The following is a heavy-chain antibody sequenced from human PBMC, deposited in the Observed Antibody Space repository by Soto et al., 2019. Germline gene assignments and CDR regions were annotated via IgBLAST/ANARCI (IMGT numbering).Heavy chain of an antibody. D-gene: IGHD3-3*01. CDR2: IYYSGST. V-gene: IGHV4-39*02. Sequence: SETLSLTCTVSGGSISSSSYYWGWIRQPPGKGLEWIGSIYYSGSTYYNPSLKSRVTISVDNAKNSLYLQMNSLRDEDTAVYYCARESRFLEWLSLNWFDPWGQGTLVTVSS. CDR3: ARESRFLEWLSLNWFDP. CDR1: GGSISSSSYY. J-gene: IGHJ5*02.